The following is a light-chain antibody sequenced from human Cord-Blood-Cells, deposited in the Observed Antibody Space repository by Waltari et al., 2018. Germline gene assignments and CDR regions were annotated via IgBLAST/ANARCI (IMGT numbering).Light chain of an antibody. V-gene: IGLV2-14*01. CDR2: DVS. Sequence: QSALTQPASVSGSPGQSITISCTGTSSDVGGYNYVSWYQQHPGKVPKLMIYDVSKRPSGVSKRFSGSKSGNTASLTISGLQAEDEADYYCSSYTSSSTYVFGTGTKVTVL. CDR3: SSYTSSSTYV. CDR1: SSDVGGYNY. J-gene: IGLJ1*01.